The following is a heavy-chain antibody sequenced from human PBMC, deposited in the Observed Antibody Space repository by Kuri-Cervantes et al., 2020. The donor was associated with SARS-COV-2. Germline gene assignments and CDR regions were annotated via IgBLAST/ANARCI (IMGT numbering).Heavy chain of an antibody. D-gene: IGHD5-18*01. CDR3: ARTPRYSYFDY. CDR2: ISSSGSTI. V-gene: IGHV3-48*03. CDR1: GFTFSSYE. Sequence: GGSLRLSCAASGFTFSSYEMNWVRQAPGKGLEWVSYISSSGSTIYYADSVKGRFTISRDNSKNSLYLEMNSLRPEDTAVYYCARTPRYSYFDYWGQGALVTVSS. J-gene: IGHJ4*02.